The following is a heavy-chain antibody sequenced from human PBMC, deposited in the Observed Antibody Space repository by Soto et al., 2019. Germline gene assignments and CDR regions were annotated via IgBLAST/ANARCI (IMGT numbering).Heavy chain of an antibody. CDR2: IYHSGTT. V-gene: IGHV4-30-2*01. D-gene: IGHD6-13*01. CDR1: GGSVSSDYYS. Sequence: QLQLQESGSGLVKPSQTLSLTCAVSGGSVSSDYYSWSWIRQPPGKGLEWIGYIYHSGTTYYNPSLKSRVTISVDRSKNHLSLKLSSVTAADTAVYYCARAAAAYYFDYWGQGTLVTVSS. CDR3: ARAAAAYYFDY. J-gene: IGHJ4*02.